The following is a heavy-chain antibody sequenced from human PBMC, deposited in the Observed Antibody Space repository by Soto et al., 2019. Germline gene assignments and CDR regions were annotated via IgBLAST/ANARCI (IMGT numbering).Heavy chain of an antibody. D-gene: IGHD6-13*01. J-gene: IGHJ6*02. CDR2: INSDGSII. Sequence: PGGSLRLSCAASGLTFSTSWMHWVRQGPGKGLVWVSRINSDGSIINYADSVKGRFTISRDNAKNSLYLQMNSLRAEDTAVYYCARGGSSWPGPSVYYGMDVWGQGTTVTVSS. CDR3: ARGGSSWPGPSVYYGMDV. CDR1: GLTFSTSW. V-gene: IGHV3-74*01.